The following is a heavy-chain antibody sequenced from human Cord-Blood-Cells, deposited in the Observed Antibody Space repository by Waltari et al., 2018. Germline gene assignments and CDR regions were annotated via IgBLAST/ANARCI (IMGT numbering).Heavy chain of an antibody. CDR3: ARDRGGATTWHDAFDI. V-gene: IGHV4-4*07. J-gene: IGHJ3*02. CDR1: GGSISSYY. Sequence: QVQLQESGPGLVKPSETLSLTCTVSGGSISSYYWSWIRQPAGKGLEWIGRIFTSGSTNSNPPLKSRVTMSLDTSKNQFSLKLSSVTAADTAVYYCARDRGGATTWHDAFDIWGQGTMVTVSS. D-gene: IGHD1-26*01. CDR2: IFTSGST.